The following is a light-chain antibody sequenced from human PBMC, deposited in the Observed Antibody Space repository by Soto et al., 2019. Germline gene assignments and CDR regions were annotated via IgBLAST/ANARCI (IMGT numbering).Light chain of an antibody. J-gene: IGKJ5*01. CDR2: DAS. V-gene: IGKV3-11*01. Sequence: EILFTQSPATPSFSPGERATLSCRASQYITIYLAWYQQKPGQAPRLLIYDASNRATGIPARFSGSGSGTDFTLTISSLEPDDFAVYYCQQRADWPITFGQGTRLEIK. CDR1: QYITIY. CDR3: QQRADWPIT.